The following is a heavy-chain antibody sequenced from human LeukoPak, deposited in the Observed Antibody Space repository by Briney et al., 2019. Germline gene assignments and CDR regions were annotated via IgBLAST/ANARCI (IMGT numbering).Heavy chain of an antibody. V-gene: IGHV1-46*03. CDR1: GYTFTSYY. D-gene: IGHD6-19*01. CDR2: INPSGGST. CDR3: ARDLYGEQWLNPFDY. Sequence: ASVKLSCNSSGYTFTSYYMHSFRQAPGQGLAWMGIINPSGGSTSYAQKFQGRVTMTRDTSTSTVYMELSSLRSEDTAVYYCARDLYGEQWLNPFDYWGQGTLVTVSS. J-gene: IGHJ4*02.